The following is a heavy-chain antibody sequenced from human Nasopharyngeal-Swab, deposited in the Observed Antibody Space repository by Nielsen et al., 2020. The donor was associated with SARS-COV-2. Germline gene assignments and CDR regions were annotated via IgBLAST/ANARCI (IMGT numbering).Heavy chain of an antibody. V-gene: IGHV3-74*01. CDR3: ARRYCSSTRCYTGYYGMDV. CDR1: GFTFSSYW. CDR2: INSDGSST. J-gene: IGHJ6*02. D-gene: IGHD2-2*02. Sequence: GGSLRLSCAASGFTFSSYWMHWVRQAPGKRLVWVSRINSDGSSTSYADSVKGRFTISRDNAKNTLYLQMNSLRAEDTAVYYCARRYCSSTRCYTGYYGMDVWGQGTTVTVSS.